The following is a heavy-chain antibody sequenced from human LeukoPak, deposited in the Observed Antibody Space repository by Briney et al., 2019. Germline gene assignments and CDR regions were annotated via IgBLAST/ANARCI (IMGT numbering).Heavy chain of an antibody. J-gene: IGHJ4*02. V-gene: IGHV1-18*01. Sequence: VASVKVSCKTSGYTFTTYGVSWVRQAPGQGLEWMGWVSGYTGNTNYAERFQGRVTMTTDTSTSTVYMELTSLRSDDTAVYYCARGEVSASPYYFDFWGQGTLVTVS. CDR3: ARGEVSASPYYFDF. CDR1: GYTFTTYG. CDR2: VSGYTGNT. D-gene: IGHD2-2*01.